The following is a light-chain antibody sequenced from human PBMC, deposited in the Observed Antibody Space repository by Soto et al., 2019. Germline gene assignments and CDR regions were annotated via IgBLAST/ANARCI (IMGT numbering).Light chain of an antibody. CDR1: QSVGSS. J-gene: IGKJ5*01. Sequence: EIVMTQSPATVSVSPGERATLSCRATQSVGSSLAWYQQKPGQAPRLLIYGASTRASGIPARFSGSGSGTEFTLTISSLQSEDFAVYYCQQRSNWPPSITFGQGTRLEIK. CDR2: GAS. CDR3: QQRSNWPPSIT. V-gene: IGKV3-15*01.